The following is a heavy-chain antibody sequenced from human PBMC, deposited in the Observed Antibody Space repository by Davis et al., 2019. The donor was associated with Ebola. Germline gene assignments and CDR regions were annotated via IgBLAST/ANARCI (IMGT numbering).Heavy chain of an antibody. CDR2: ISSRTNYI. V-gene: IGHV3-21*01. J-gene: IGHJ4*02. CDR3: AREGVGVAVAQFDY. CDR1: GFTFNSYS. Sequence: PGGSLRLSCAASGFTFNSYSMNWVRQAPGKGLEWVSSISSRTNYIYYADSVKGRFTISRDSAKNSLYLQMNSLRAEDTAVYYCAREGVGVAVAQFDYWGQGTLVTVSS. D-gene: IGHD6-19*01.